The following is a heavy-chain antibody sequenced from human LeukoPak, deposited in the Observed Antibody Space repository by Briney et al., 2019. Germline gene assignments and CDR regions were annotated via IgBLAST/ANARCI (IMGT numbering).Heavy chain of an antibody. D-gene: IGHD3-3*01. J-gene: IGHJ4*02. CDR3: ARLSPITIFGVGIPI. V-gene: IGHV4-39*01. Sequence: PSETLSLTCTVSGGSISSSSYYWGWIRQPPGKGLEWIGSIYYSGSTYYNPSLKSRVTISVDTSKNQFSLKLSSVTAADTAVYYCARLSPITIFGVGIPIWGQGTLVTVSS. CDR2: IYYSGST. CDR1: GGSISSSSYY.